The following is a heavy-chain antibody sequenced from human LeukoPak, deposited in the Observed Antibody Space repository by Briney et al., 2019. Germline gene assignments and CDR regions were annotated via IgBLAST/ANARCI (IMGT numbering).Heavy chain of an antibody. CDR1: GFTFSSYW. J-gene: IGHJ4*02. CDR3: ARDGEYGKGLFDY. V-gene: IGHV3-74*01. Sequence: GGSLRLSRAASGFTFSSYWMHWVRQAPGKGLVWVSRINSDGSSTSYADSVKGRFTISRDNAKNTLYLQMNSLRAEDTAVYYCARDGEYGKGLFDYWGQGTLVTVSS. D-gene: IGHD6-6*01. CDR2: INSDGSST.